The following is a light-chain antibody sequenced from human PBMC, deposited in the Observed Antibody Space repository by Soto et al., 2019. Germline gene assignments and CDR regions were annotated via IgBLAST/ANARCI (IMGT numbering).Light chain of an antibody. Sequence: EIVLTQSPATLPLSPGERATLSCRASQSVSSYLAWYQQKPCQAPRLLIYDASNRANGIPARFSGGGSGTDCTLTISSLEPKDFAVYYCQQRFNWPRFTFGQGTKLEIK. J-gene: IGKJ2*01. V-gene: IGKV3-11*01. CDR2: DAS. CDR1: QSVSSY. CDR3: QQRFNWPRFT.